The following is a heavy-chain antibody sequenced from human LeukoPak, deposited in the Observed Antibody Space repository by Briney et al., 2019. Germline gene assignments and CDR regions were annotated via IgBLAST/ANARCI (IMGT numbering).Heavy chain of an antibody. D-gene: IGHD2-15*01. J-gene: IGHJ4*02. V-gene: IGHV4-4*07. Sequence: PSETLSLTRTVSGGSISSYYWSWIRQPAGKGLEWIGRIYTRGSTNYNPSLKSRVTMSVDTSKNQFSLKLSSVTAADTAVYYCARDKGDRYCSGGSCYYFDYWGRGTLVTVSS. CDR3: ARDKGDRYCSGGSCYYFDY. CDR1: GGSISSYY. CDR2: IYTRGST.